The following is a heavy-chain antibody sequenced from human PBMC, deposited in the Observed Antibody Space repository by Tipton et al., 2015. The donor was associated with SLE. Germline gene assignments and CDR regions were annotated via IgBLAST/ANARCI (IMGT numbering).Heavy chain of an antibody. CDR2: IFYTGTT. CDR3: ARSGDYVPFTDD. J-gene: IGHJ4*02. V-gene: IGHV4-31*02. CDR1: GGSITIDGYY. Sequence: LRLSCTVSGGSITIDGYYWSWIRQHPGKGLEWIGYIFYTGTTHYNPSLMGRVSMSVDTSNNHFSLRLSSVTAADTAVYYCARSGDYVPFTDDWGQGTLVTVSS. D-gene: IGHD4-17*01.